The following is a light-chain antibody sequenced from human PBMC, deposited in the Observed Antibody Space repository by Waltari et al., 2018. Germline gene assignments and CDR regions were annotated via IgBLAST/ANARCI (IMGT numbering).Light chain of an antibody. Sequence: EIVMTQSPATLSVAQGERATLSCRASQSVSSNLAWYQQKPGQAPRLLIYGASTRATGIPARFIGSGSGTEFTLTISSMQSEDFAVYYCQQYNNWPPLTFGPGTKVDIK. V-gene: IGKV3-15*01. CDR3: QQYNNWPPLT. CDR1: QSVSSN. J-gene: IGKJ3*01. CDR2: GAS.